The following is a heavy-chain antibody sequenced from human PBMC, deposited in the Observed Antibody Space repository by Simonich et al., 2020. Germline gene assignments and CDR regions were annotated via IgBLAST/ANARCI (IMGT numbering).Heavy chain of an antibody. D-gene: IGHD3-9*01. CDR3: ARCGLVNYDILAGYHNWFDP. J-gene: IGHJ5*02. V-gene: IGHV4-34*01. CDR1: GGSFSGYY. CDR2: INHSGRT. Sequence: QVQLQQWGAGLLKPSETLSLTCAVYGGSFSGYYWRWFRPPRRKGVEGFGEINHSGRTNNHPSLKGRVTISGETSKNQLYLKLSSVTAADTAVYYCARCGLVNYDILAGYHNWFDPWGQGTLVTVSS.